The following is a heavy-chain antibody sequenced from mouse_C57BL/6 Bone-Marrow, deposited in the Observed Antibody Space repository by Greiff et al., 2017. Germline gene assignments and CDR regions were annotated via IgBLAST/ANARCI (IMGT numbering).Heavy chain of an antibody. CDR2: ISNGGGST. CDR3: ARQYDYDGGPSWFAY. V-gene: IGHV5-12*01. Sequence: EVKLVESGGGLVQPGGSLKLSCAASGFTFSDYYMYWVRQTPEKRLEWVAYISNGGGSTYYPDTVKGRFPISRDNAKNTLYLQMSRLKSEDTAMYYCARQYDYDGGPSWFAYWGQGTLVTVSA. CDR1: GFTFSDYY. J-gene: IGHJ3*01. D-gene: IGHD2-4*01.